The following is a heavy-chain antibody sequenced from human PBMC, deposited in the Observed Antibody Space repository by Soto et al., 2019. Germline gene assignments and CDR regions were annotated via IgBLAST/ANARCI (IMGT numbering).Heavy chain of an antibody. D-gene: IGHD3-3*01. CDR3: ARGRRFLEWSGPCDY. Sequence: QVQLQESGPGLVKPSQTLSLTCTVSGASISSGDYYWNWIRQHPGKGLEWIGYIYYSGSTYYNPSLKSRITSLVDTSKNQFSLRLRSVTAADTAVYYCARGRRFLEWSGPCDYWGQGTLVTVSS. CDR2: IYYSGST. CDR1: GASISSGDYY. J-gene: IGHJ4*02. V-gene: IGHV4-31*03.